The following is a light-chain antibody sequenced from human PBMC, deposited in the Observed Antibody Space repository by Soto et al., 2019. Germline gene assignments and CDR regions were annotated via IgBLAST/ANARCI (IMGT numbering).Light chain of an antibody. CDR2: EGT. Sequence: QSALTQPASVSGSPGQSITISCTGTNNLVSWYQQHPGKAPKVVVYEGTKRPSGVSNRFSGSNSGGTASLTISGLQAEDEAAYYSTSYTNSSTLGVFGTGTKLTVL. V-gene: IGLV2-14*02. J-gene: IGLJ1*01. CDR3: TSYTNSSTLGV. CDR1: NNL.